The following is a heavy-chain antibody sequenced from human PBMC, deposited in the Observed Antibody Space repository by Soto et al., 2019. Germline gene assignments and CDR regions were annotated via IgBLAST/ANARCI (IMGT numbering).Heavy chain of an antibody. CDR1: GGSISSGDYY. D-gene: IGHD4-4*01. J-gene: IGHJ4*02. CDR2: IYHTGST. CDR3: ARVGPSKYPLPNFSL. V-gene: IGHV4-30-2*05. Sequence: SETLSLTCTVSGGSISSGDYYWSWIRQPPGKGLEWIGYIYHTGSTTYNPSLRSRVAISVDTSKNQFSLKLTSVTAADTAVYYCARVGPSKYPLPNFSLWGQGTLVTGSS.